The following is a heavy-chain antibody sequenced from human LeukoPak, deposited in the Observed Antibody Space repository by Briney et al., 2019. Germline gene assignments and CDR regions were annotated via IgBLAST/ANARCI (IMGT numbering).Heavy chain of an antibody. CDR1: GYTFTSYV. CDR2: ISAYNGNT. CDR3: ARDWAYSSGWSLDYYYMDV. J-gene: IGHJ6*03. Sequence: ASVKVSCKASGYTFTSYVISWVRQAPGQGLEWMGWISAYNGNTNYAQKLQGRVTMTTDTSTSTAYMELRSLRSDDTAVYYCARDWAYSSGWSLDYYYMDVWGKGTTVTVSS. D-gene: IGHD6-19*01. V-gene: IGHV1-18*01.